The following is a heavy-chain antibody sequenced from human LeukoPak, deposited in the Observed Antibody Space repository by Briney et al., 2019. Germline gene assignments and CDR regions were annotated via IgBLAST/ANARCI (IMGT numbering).Heavy chain of an antibody. CDR1: GFTVSTNS. V-gene: IGHV3-53*01. J-gene: IGHJ4*02. D-gene: IGHD2-15*01. CDR2: IYSGGNT. CDR3: ARRAGEYSHPYDY. Sequence: GGSLRLSCTVSGFTVSTNSWSWVRQAPGKGLEWVSFIYSGGNTHYSDSVKGRFTISRDNSKNTLYLQMNSLRAEDTTIYYCARRAGEYSHPYDYWGQGTLVTVSS.